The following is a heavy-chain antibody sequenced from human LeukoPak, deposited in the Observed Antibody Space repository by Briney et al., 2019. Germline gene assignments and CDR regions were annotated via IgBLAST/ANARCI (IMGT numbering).Heavy chain of an antibody. Sequence: GGSLRLSCAASGFTFSSYAMSWVRQAPGKGLEWVSAISGSGGSTYYADSVKGRFTISRDNSKNTLYLQMNSLRAEDTAVYYCAKANREYYGSGSYSPYYYYGMDVWGQGTTVTVSS. CDR1: GFTFSSYA. CDR2: ISGSGGST. D-gene: IGHD3-10*01. V-gene: IGHV3-23*01. CDR3: AKANREYYGSGSYSPYYYYGMDV. J-gene: IGHJ6*02.